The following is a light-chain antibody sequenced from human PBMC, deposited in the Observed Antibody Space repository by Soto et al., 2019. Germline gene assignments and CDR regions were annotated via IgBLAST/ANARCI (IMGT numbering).Light chain of an antibody. Sequence: QSVLTQPPSASGTPGQRVTISCSGSSSNIGSNAVNWYQQLPGTAPKLLIYSTNQRPSGVPDRFSGSKSGTSASLAISGLQSDDEADYYCAAWDDSLNGPVFGGGTKVTVL. V-gene: IGLV1-44*01. CDR3: AAWDDSLNGPV. CDR2: STN. J-gene: IGLJ2*01. CDR1: SSNIGSNA.